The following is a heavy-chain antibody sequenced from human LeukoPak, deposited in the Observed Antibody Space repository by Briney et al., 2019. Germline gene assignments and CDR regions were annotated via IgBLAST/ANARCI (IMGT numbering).Heavy chain of an antibody. CDR3: ARCTDTAMVNALYYFDY. D-gene: IGHD5-18*01. Sequence: SETLSLTCTVSGGSISSYYWSWIRQPPGKGLEWIGYIYYSGSTNYNPSLKSRVIISVDTSKNQFSLKLSSVTAADTAVYYCARCTDTAMVNALYYFDYWGQGTLVTVSS. CDR2: IYYSGST. V-gene: IGHV4-59*01. J-gene: IGHJ4*02. CDR1: GGSISSYY.